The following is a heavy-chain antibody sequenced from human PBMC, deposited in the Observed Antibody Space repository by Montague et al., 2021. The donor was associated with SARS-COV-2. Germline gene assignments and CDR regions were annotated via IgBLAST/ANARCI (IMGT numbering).Heavy chain of an antibody. D-gene: IGHD3-22*01. V-gene: IGHV4-34*01. CDR1: GGSFGGYD. CDR3: ARGRVEITMIAVVFTGGIYYYDY. CDR2: IDHSGST. Sequence: SETLSLTCAVYGGSFGGYDWSWIRQSPGKGLEWIGEIDHSGSTKYNPSLKSRLTLSVDTSKNQFSLKLSSVTAADTAVYYCARGRVEITMIAVVFTGGIYYYDYWGRGTLATVSS. J-gene: IGHJ4*02.